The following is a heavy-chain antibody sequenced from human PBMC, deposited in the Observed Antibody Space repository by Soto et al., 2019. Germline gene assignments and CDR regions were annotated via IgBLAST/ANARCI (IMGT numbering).Heavy chain of an antibody. J-gene: IGHJ6*02. Sequence: QVQLVQSGPEVKKPGTSVRVSCKTAGYTFTNYGITWVRQAPGQGLEWMGWIGAYNGNTNYAQRFQGRLTMTTDTSTDTGYMELRSLKSDDTAVYYCARGYGEYIRALDVWGQGTTVTVSS. D-gene: IGHD4-17*01. V-gene: IGHV1-18*04. CDR2: IGAYNGNT. CDR3: ARGYGEYIRALDV. CDR1: GYTFTNYG.